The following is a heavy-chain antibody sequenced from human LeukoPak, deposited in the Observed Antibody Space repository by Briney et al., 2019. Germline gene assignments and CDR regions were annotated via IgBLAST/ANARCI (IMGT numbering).Heavy chain of an antibody. J-gene: IGHJ3*02. CDR3: ARGYCSNGVCYTTDAFDN. CDR1: GFTFGSYT. D-gene: IGHD2-8*01. V-gene: IGHV3-21*01. Sequence: GGSLRLSCAASGFTFGSYTMNWVRQAPGKGLEWVSFISRSSSPIYYADSVKGRFTISRDNAKNSLYLQMNTLRAEDTAVYYCARGYCSNGVCYTTDAFDNWGQGTMVTVSS. CDR2: ISRSSSPI.